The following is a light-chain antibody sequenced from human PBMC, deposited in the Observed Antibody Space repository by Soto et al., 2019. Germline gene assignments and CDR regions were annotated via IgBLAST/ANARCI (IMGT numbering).Light chain of an antibody. V-gene: IGKV3-20*01. CDR2: GAS. Sequence: EIVLTQSPGTLSLSPGESATLSCRASQSVKSNFLACYQQIPGQAPRLLIYGASTRATGVPDRFSGSGSGTHIPLTTSRLEPEEFAVYYCQQYGSSVVYTFGQGTKLEIK. CDR3: QQYGSSVVYT. CDR1: QSVKSNF. J-gene: IGKJ2*01.